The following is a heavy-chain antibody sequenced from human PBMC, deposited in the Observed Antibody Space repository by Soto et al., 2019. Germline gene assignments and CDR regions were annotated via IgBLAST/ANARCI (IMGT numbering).Heavy chain of an antibody. CDR3: AKGGWADD. J-gene: IGHJ4*02. D-gene: IGHD6-19*01. CDR2: ISGVGVDT. CDR1: GFTFSPYA. V-gene: IGHV3-23*01. Sequence: EVHLLESGGGLVQPGGSLRLSCAASGFTFSPYAMTWVGQAPGKGLEWISFISGVGVDTYYAASVKGRLITSRDNSKNTVSLQMNSLRDEDTALYYCAKGGWADDWGQGTLVTVSS.